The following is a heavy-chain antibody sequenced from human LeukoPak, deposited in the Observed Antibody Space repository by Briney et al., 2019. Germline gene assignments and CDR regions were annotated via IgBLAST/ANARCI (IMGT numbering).Heavy chain of an antibody. V-gene: IGHV4-34*01. D-gene: IGHD3-22*01. CDR3: ARGFPLNYYDSSGYYRDY. CDR2: INHSGST. J-gene: IGHJ4*02. CDR1: GFTFSSYA. Sequence: PGGSLRLSCAASGFTFSSYAMSWVRQAPGKGLEWIGEINHSGSTNYNPSLKSRVTISVDTSKNQFSLKLSSVTAADTAVYYCARGFPLNYYDSSGYYRDYWGQGTLVTVSS.